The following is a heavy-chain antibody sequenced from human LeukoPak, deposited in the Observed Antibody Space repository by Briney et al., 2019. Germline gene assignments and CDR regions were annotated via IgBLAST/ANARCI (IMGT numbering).Heavy chain of an antibody. CDR2: ISGGGGST. CDR3: ARVIRAAPGKGYFDY. J-gene: IGHJ4*02. V-gene: IGHV3-23*01. D-gene: IGHD6-13*01. Sequence: GGSLRLSCAASGFTVSSNYMSWVRQAPGKGLEWASSISGGGGSTYHADSVKGRFTISRDCSKNTLYLQMNSLRAENTAIYYCARVIRAAPGKGYFDYWGQGTLVTVSS. CDR1: GFTVSSNY.